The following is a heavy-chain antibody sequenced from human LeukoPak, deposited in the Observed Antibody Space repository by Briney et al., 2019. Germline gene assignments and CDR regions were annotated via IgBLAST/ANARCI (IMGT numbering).Heavy chain of an antibody. J-gene: IGHJ6*02. CDR2: IYYSGGT. V-gene: IGHV4-59*01. D-gene: IGHD4-11*01. Sequence: SETLSLTCTVSGGSISSYYWSWIRQPPGKGLEWIGYIYYSGGTNYNPSLKSRVTISVDTSKNQFSLKLSSVTAADTAVYYCARVGTLETATVTGVDYYYGMDVWGQGTTVTVSS. CDR3: ARVGTLETATVTGVDYYYGMDV. CDR1: GGSISSYY.